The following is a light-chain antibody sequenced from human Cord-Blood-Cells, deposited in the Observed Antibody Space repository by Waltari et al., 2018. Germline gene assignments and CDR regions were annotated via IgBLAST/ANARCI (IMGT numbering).Light chain of an antibody. J-gene: IGKJ2*01. CDR3: QQYGSSPYT. CDR2: GAS. CDR1: QSVSSSY. Sequence: EIVLTPSPVRPSMVPGKRDNLSCRASQSVSSSYLAWYQQKPGQATMLLIYGASSRATGIPDRFSGSGSGTDFTLTISRLPPEDSAVYYCQQYGSSPYTFGQGTKLEIK. V-gene: IGKV3-20*01.